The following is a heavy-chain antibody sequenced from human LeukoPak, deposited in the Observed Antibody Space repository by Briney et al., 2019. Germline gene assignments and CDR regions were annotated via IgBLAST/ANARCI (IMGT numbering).Heavy chain of an antibody. V-gene: IGHV4-59*01. Sequence: SETLSLTCTVSGGTISSYYWSWIRQPPGKGLEWIGYINNSGSTNYNPSLKSRVTISVDTTKNQLSLKLSSMTAADTAVYYCAREGRGWPGNWFDPWGQGTLVTVSS. J-gene: IGHJ5*02. CDR3: AREGRGWPGNWFDP. CDR2: INNSGST. CDR1: GGTISSYY. D-gene: IGHD6-19*01.